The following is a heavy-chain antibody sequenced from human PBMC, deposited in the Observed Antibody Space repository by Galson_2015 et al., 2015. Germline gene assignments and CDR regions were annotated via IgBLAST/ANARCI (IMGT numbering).Heavy chain of an antibody. Sequence: SLRLSCAASGFTFSSFAMRWVRQAPGKGLEWVSPIRGDGGSTFYADSVKGRFTISRDNSKNTLYLQMNSLRVEDTAVYYCATNLVVLVTVQKIYYGMDVWGQGTTVTVSS. V-gene: IGHV3-23*01. J-gene: IGHJ6*02. CDR2: IRGDGGST. CDR3: ATNLVVLVTVQKIYYGMDV. CDR1: GFTFSSFA. D-gene: IGHD2-15*01.